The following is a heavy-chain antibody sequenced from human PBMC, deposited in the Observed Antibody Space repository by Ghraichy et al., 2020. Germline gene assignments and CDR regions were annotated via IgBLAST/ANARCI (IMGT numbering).Heavy chain of an antibody. CDR1: GFTFSSYS. CDR2: ISSSSSYI. V-gene: IGHV3-21*01. D-gene: IGHD6-19*01. CDR3: ARVIAVAGSGVGYFDY. J-gene: IGHJ4*02. Sequence: GGSLRLSCAASGFTFSSYSMNWVRQAPGKGLEWVSSISSSSSYIYYADSVKGRFTISRDNAKNSLYLQMNSLRAEDTAVYYCARVIAVAGSGVGYFDYWGQGTLVTVSS.